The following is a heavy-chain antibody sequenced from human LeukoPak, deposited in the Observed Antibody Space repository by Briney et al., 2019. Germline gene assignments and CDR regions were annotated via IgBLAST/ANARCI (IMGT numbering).Heavy chain of an antibody. CDR2: IIPIFGTA. Sequence: GSSVKVSCKASGGTFSSYAISWVRQAPGQGLEWVGGIIPIFGTANYAQKFQGRVTITADESTSTAYMELSSLRSEDTAVYYCARSARYCSSTSCYTLDYWGQGTLVTVSS. V-gene: IGHV1-69*01. J-gene: IGHJ4*02. CDR3: ARSARYCSSTSCYTLDY. D-gene: IGHD2-2*02. CDR1: GGTFSSYA.